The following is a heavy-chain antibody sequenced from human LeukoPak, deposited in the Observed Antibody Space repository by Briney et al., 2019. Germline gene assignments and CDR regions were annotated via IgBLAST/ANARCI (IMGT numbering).Heavy chain of an antibody. D-gene: IGHD1-26*01. Sequence: SETLSLTCTVSGDSISSFTSSSYFWAWIRQPPGKGLEWYGDGYYTGRTYSNPSLRSRVTVSVDTSMNQFSLRLSSVTAADTAVYYCARHLLGRGADYYFFYMDVWGKGTTVTVS. J-gene: IGHJ6*03. CDR3: ARHLLGRGADYYFFYMDV. V-gene: IGHV4-39*01. CDR1: GDSISSFTSSSYF. CDR2: GYYTGRT.